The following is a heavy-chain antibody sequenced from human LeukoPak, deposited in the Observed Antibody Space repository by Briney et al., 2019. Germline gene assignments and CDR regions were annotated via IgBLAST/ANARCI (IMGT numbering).Heavy chain of an antibody. CDR3: AKDGANWFGP. V-gene: IGHV4-4*07. CDR2: MYSSGTT. CDR1: GGSISGSY. Sequence: SETLSLTCTVSGGSISGSYWSWIRQPAGKGLEWIGRMYSSGTTNHSPSLKSRVAMSIDTSRNRLSLKLSAVTAADTAVYYCAKDGANWFGPWGQGTLVTVSS. J-gene: IGHJ5*02. D-gene: IGHD3-16*01.